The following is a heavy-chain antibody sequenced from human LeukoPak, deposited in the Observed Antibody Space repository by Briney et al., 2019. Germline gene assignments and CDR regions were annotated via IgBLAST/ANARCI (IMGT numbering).Heavy chain of an antibody. CDR1: GFTFSSYS. CDR3: ARDLYGDYVFLDY. CDR2: ISSSSSYI. J-gene: IGHJ4*02. Sequence: GGSLRLSCAASGFTFSSYSMNWVRQAPGKGLEWVSSISSSSSYIYYADSVKGRFTISRDNAKNSLYLQMNSLRAEDTAVYYCARDLYGDYVFLDYWGQGTLVTVSS. V-gene: IGHV3-21*01. D-gene: IGHD4-17*01.